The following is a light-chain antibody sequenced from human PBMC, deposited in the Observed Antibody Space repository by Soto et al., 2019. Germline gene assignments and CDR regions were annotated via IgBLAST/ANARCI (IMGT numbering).Light chain of an antibody. Sequence: DIPMTQSPSSLSASVGDRVTITCRASQSVATYLNWYQQKPGKAPKFLISVASTLQSGVPSRFSGSGSGTDFTLSIRSLQPDDFATYYCQQSYSLPYTFGPGTKLEIK. V-gene: IGKV1-39*01. CDR3: QQSYSLPYT. J-gene: IGKJ2*01. CDR2: VAS. CDR1: QSVATY.